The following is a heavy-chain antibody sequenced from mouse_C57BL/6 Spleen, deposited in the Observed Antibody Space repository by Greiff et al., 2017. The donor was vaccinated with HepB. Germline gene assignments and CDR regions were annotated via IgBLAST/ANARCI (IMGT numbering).Heavy chain of an antibody. CDR1: GYAFSSSW. Sequence: VQLQQSGPELVKPGASVKISCKASGYAFSSSWMNWVKQRPGKGLEWIGRIYPGDGDTNYNGKFKGKATLTADKSSSTAYMQLSSLTSEDSAVYFCARDYYSNLDYWGQGTTLTVSS. J-gene: IGHJ2*01. V-gene: IGHV1-82*01. CDR3: ARDYYSNLDY. D-gene: IGHD2-5*01. CDR2: IYPGDGDT.